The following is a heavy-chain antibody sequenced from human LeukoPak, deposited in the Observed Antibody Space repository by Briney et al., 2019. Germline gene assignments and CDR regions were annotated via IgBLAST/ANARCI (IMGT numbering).Heavy chain of an antibody. D-gene: IGHD3-22*01. Sequence: GSLRLSCAASGITFSRYAMSWVRQAPGEGLEWGSAISGSGGSTYYADSVKGRFTISRDNSKNTLYLQMNSLRAEDTAVYYCAKGGPYYYDSSGYYYEAEYFQHWGQGTLVTVSS. CDR2: ISGSGGST. V-gene: IGHV3-23*01. J-gene: IGHJ1*01. CDR3: AKGGPYYYDSSGYYYEAEYFQH. CDR1: GITFSRYA.